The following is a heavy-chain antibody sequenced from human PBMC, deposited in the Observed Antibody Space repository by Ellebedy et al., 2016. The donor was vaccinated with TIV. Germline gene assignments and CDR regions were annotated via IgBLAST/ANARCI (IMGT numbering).Heavy chain of an antibody. CDR2: IIPIFGTA. J-gene: IGHJ4*02. Sequence: SVKVSCXASGGTFSSYAISWVRQAPGQGLEWMGGIIPIFGTANYAQKLQGRVTMTTDTSTSTAYMELRSLRSDDTAVYYCARDDSSSSGSAEYWGQGTLVTVSS. D-gene: IGHD6-6*01. CDR1: GGTFSSYA. CDR3: ARDDSSSSGSAEY. V-gene: IGHV1-69*05.